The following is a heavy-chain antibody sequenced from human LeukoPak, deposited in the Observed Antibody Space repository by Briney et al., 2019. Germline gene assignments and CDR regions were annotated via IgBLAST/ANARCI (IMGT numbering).Heavy chain of an antibody. D-gene: IGHD1-26*01. CDR2: ISSSSSYI. V-gene: IGHV3-21*01. Sequence: PGGSLRLSCAVSGFTFSSYSMNRVRQAPGKGLEWVSSISSSSSYIYYADSVKGRFTISRDNAKNSLYLQMNSLRADDTAVYYCARGAQWVLDYWGQGTLVTVSS. CDR3: ARGAQWVLDY. CDR1: GFTFSSYS. J-gene: IGHJ4*02.